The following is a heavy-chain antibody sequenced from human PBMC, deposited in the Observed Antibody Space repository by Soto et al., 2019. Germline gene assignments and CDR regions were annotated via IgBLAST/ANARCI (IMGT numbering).Heavy chain of an antibody. J-gene: IGHJ4*02. D-gene: IGHD6-13*01. Sequence: EVQLVESGGGLVKPGGSLRLSCAASGFTFSNAWMNWVRQAPGKGLEWVDRIKSKTDGGTTDYAAPVKGRFTISRDDSKNTLYLQMNSLKTEDTAVYYCTTELAAAGTVIDYWGQGTLVTVSS. CDR2: IKSKTDGGTT. CDR1: GFTFSNAW. V-gene: IGHV3-15*07. CDR3: TTELAAAGTVIDY.